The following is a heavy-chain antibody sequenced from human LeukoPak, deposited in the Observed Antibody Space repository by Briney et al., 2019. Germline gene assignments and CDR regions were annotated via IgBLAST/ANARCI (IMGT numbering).Heavy chain of an antibody. V-gene: IGHV1-18*01. D-gene: IGHD3-3*01. CDR2: ISAYNGNA. Sequence: GASVKVSCEASGYTFTSYGISWVRQAPGQGLEWMGWISAYNGNANYAQKLQGRVTMTTDTSTSTAYMELRSLRSDDTAVYYCASAVYDFWSGQNWFDPWGQGTLVTVSS. J-gene: IGHJ5*02. CDR1: GYTFTSYG. CDR3: ASAVYDFWSGQNWFDP.